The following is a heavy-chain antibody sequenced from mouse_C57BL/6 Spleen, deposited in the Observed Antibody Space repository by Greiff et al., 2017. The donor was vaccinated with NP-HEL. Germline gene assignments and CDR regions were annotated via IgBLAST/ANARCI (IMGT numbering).Heavy chain of an antibody. D-gene: IGHD2-4*01. J-gene: IGHJ4*01. CDR1: GYSFTGYY. CDR2: INPSTGGT. Sequence: VQLKQSGPELVKPGASVKISCKASGYSFTGYYMNWVKQSPEKSLEWIGEINPSTGGTTYNQKFKAKATLTVDKSSSTAYMQLKSLTSEDSAVYYCARGGDDYDVGAMDYWGQGTSVTVSS. V-gene: IGHV1-42*01. CDR3: ARGGDDYDVGAMDY.